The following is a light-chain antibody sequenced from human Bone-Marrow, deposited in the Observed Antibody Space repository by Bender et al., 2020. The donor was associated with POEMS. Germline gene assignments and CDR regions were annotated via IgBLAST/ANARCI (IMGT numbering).Light chain of an antibody. Sequence: SYVLTQPPSVSVSPGQAASITCSGDKLGDKYVCWYQQRSGQSPLLIIYQDNRRPSGIPERFSASNSGNTATLTITGTQAMDESDYYCQAWDTNTWVFGGGTRLTVL. J-gene: IGLJ3*02. V-gene: IGLV3-1*01. CDR1: KLGDKY. CDR2: QDN. CDR3: QAWDTNTWV.